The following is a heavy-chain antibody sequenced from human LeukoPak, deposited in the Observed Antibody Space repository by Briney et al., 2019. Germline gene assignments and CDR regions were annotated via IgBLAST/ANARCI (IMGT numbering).Heavy chain of an antibody. J-gene: IGHJ4*02. Sequence: PSETLSLTCTVSRGSISSYYWSWTRQPPGQGLEWIGYIYYSGSTDYNPSLKSRVNISVDTSKNQFSLKLSSVTAADTAVYFCARVRVSSGSHPWYFDYWGQGTLVTVSS. D-gene: IGHD3-22*01. V-gene: IGHV4-59*01. CDR3: ARVRVSSGSHPWYFDY. CDR2: IYYSGST. CDR1: RGSISSYY.